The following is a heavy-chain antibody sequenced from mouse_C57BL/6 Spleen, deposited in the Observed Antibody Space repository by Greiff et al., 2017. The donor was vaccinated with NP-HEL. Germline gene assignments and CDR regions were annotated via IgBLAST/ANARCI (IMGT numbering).Heavy chain of an antibody. CDR3: ARSCDGYYDFAY. V-gene: IGHV1-18*01. Sequence: VQLKQSGPELVKPGASVKIPCKASGYTFTDYNMDWVKQSHGKSLEWIGDINHNNGGTIYNQKFKGKATLTVDKSSSTAYMALRSLKSEDTAVYYCARSCDGYYDFAYWGQGTLVTVSA. CDR1: GYTFTDYN. CDR2: INHNNGGT. D-gene: IGHD2-3*01. J-gene: IGHJ3*01.